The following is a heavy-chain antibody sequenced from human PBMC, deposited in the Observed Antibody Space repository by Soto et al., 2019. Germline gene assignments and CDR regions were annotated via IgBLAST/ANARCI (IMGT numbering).Heavy chain of an antibody. J-gene: IGHJ4*02. V-gene: IGHV3-23*01. CDR3: AKDRDYYGSGGPDY. CDR2: ISGSGGST. Sequence: PGGSLRLSCAASGFTLNSSAMSGVRQDPGKGLEWVSAISGSGGSTYYADSVKGRFTISRDNSKNTLYLQMNSLRAEDRAVYYCAKDRDYYGSGGPDYWGQGTLVTVSS. D-gene: IGHD3-10*01. CDR1: GFTLNSSA.